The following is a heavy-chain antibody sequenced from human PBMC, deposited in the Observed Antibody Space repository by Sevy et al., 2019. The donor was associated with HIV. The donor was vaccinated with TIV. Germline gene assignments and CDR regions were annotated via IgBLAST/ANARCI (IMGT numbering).Heavy chain of an antibody. Sequence: GGSLRLSCSASGFTVSINYMTWVRQAPGKGLEWVSVIYSDGTTHHGDSVKGRFTISRDDSKNTLYLQLNSLRAEDTAVYYCARDPDDSLDAFDIWGQGTMVTVSS. J-gene: IGHJ3*02. V-gene: IGHV3-66*01. CDR2: IYSDGTT. CDR3: ARDPDDSLDAFDI. D-gene: IGHD3-9*01. CDR1: GFTVSINY.